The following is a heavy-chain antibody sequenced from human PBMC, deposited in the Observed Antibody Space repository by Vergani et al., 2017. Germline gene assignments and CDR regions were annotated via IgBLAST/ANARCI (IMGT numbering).Heavy chain of an antibody. CDR3: ARGRYSSSSPGGWFDP. D-gene: IGHD6-13*01. CDR1: GGSISRYY. Sequence: QVQLQESGPGLVKPSETLSLTCTVSGGSISRYYWSWIRQPPGKGLEWIGYIYYSGSTNYNPSLKSRVTISVDTSKNQCSLKLSSVTAADTAVYYCARGRYSSSSPGGWFDPWGQGTLVTVSS. CDR2: IYYSGST. V-gene: IGHV4-59*01. J-gene: IGHJ5*02.